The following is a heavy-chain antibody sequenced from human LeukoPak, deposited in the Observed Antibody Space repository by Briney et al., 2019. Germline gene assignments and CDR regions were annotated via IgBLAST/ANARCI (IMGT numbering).Heavy chain of an antibody. CDR2: ISYDGSNK. D-gene: IGHD3-22*01. J-gene: IGHJ4*02. V-gene: IGHV3-30*18. Sequence: GGSLRLSCAASGFTLSSYGMHWVRQAPGKGLEWVAVISYDGSNKYYADSVKGRFSISRDNSKSTLYLQMSSLRAEDTAVYYCAKPDYYDTSGYYLRFFDHWGQGTLVTVSS. CDR3: AKPDYYDTSGYYLRFFDH. CDR1: GFTLSSYG.